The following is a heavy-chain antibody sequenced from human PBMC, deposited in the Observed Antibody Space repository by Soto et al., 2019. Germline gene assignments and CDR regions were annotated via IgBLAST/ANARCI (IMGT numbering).Heavy chain of an antibody. D-gene: IGHD5-18*01. Sequence: GGSLRLSCAASGFSVSTNYMNWVRQAPGKGLEWVSYISSSGSTIYYADSVKGRFTISRDNAKNSLYLQMNSLRAEDTAVYYCARSSRGYPTDFDYWGQGTLVT. CDR2: ISSSGSTI. V-gene: IGHV3-48*03. CDR1: GFSVSTNY. J-gene: IGHJ4*02. CDR3: ARSSRGYPTDFDY.